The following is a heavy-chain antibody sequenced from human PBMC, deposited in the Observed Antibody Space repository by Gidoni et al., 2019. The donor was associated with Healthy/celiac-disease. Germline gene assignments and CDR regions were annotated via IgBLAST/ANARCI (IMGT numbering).Heavy chain of an antibody. D-gene: IGHD2-15*01. V-gene: IGHV3-33*01. Sequence: QVQLVESGGGVVQPGRSLRLSCAASGFNFSSYGMHWVRQAPGKGLEWVAFIWYDGSNKYYADSVKGRFTISRDNSKNTLYLQMNSLRAEDTAVYYCARDRSPPSVVFDLWGRGTLVTVSS. CDR3: ARDRSPPSVVFDL. CDR1: GFNFSSYG. CDR2: IWYDGSNK. J-gene: IGHJ2*01.